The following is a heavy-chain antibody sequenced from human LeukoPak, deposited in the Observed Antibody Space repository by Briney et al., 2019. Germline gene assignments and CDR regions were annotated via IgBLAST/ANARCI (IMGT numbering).Heavy chain of an antibody. CDR1: GYTFTSYG. CDR2: ISAYNGNT. CDR3: ARERVATQPFDY. Sequence: ASVKVSCKASGYTFTSYGISWVRQAPGQGLEWMGWISAYNGNTNYAQKLQGRVTMTTDTTTSTAYMELRSLRSDDTAVYYCARERVATQPFDYWGQGTLVTVSS. J-gene: IGHJ4*02. V-gene: IGHV1-18*01. D-gene: IGHD5-12*01.